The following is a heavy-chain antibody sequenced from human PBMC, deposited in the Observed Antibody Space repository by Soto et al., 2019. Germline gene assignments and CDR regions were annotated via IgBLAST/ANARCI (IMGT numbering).Heavy chain of an antibody. D-gene: IGHD2-2*01. V-gene: IGHV3-48*01. CDR1: GFTFSSYS. CDR3: ARGATIVVVAVGYYMDV. J-gene: IGHJ6*03. Sequence: EVQLVESGGGLVQPGGSLRLSCAASGFTFSSYSMNWVRQAPGKGLEWVSYISSSSSTIYYADSVKGRFTISRDNAKNSLYLQMNSRRAEDTAVYYFARGATIVVVAVGYYMDVWGKGTTVTVSS. CDR2: ISSSSSTI.